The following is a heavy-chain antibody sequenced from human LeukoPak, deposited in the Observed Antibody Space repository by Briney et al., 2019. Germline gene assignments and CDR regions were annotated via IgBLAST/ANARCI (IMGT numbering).Heavy chain of an antibody. CDR1: GFTFSNAW. Sequence: GGPLRLSCAASGFTFSNAWVSWVRQAPGKGLEWVGHIKSKTDGGTTDYAAPVKGRFTISRDDSKNTLYLQMNSLKTEDTAVYYCARQQLVFDSWGQGALVTVSS. V-gene: IGHV3-15*01. CDR2: IKSKTDGGTT. D-gene: IGHD1-1*01. CDR3: ARQQLVFDS. J-gene: IGHJ4*02.